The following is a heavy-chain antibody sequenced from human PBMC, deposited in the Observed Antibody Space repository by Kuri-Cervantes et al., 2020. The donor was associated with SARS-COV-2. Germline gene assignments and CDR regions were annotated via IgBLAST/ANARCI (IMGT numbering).Heavy chain of an antibody. D-gene: IGHD3-3*01. J-gene: IGHJ4*02. V-gene: IGHV4-34*01. CDR2: INHSGST. CDR1: GGSFSGYY. CDR3: SRAGRSSGYYAYRPLPPKRNGVWYFDY. Sequence: GSLRLSCAVYGGSFSGYYWSWIRQPPGKGLEWIGEINHSGSTNYNPSLKSRLTISVDTSKNQFSLKLSSVTAADTAVYYCSRAGRSSGYYAYRPLPPKRNGVWYFDYWGQGTLVTVSS.